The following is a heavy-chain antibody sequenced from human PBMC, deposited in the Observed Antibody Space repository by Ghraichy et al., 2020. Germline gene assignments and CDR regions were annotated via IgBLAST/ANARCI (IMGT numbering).Heavy chain of an antibody. CDR1: GYTFTGYY. J-gene: IGHJ6*02. CDR2: INPNSGGT. V-gene: IGHV1-2*02. CDR3: ARDPATPTEVRYYYYGMDV. Sequence: ASVKVSCKASGYTFTGYYMHWVRQAPGQGLEWMGWINPNSGGTNYAQKFQGRVTMTRDTSISTAYMELSRLRSDDTAVYYCARDPATPTEVRYYYYGMDVWGQGTTVTVSS.